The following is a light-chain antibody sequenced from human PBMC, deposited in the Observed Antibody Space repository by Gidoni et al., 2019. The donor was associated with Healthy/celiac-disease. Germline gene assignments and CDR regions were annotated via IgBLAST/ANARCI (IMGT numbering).Light chain of an antibody. CDR2: GAS. J-gene: IGKJ3*01. CDR3: QLYGSPFT. CDR1: QTIISTY. V-gene: IGKV3-20*01. Sequence: EIVLTQSPGTLSLSPGERATLSCRASQTIISTYLAWYQQKPGQAPRLLIYGASSRATDIPDRFSGSGSGTDFTLTISRLEPEDFAVYYCQLYGSPFTFXPXTKVDIK.